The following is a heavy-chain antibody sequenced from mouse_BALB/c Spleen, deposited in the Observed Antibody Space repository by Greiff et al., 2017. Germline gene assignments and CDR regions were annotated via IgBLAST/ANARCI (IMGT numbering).Heavy chain of an antibody. Sequence: EVKLVESGGGLVQPGGSLRLSCATSGFTFSDFYMEWVRQPPGKRLEWIAASRNKANDYTTEYSASVKGRFIVSRDTSQSILYLQMNALRAEDTAMYYCARETIYYYGSSYDWYFDVWGAGTTVTVSS. CDR2: SRNKANDYTT. V-gene: IGHV7-1*02. D-gene: IGHD1-1*01. CDR3: ARETIYYYGSSYDWYFDV. J-gene: IGHJ1*01. CDR1: GFTFSDFY.